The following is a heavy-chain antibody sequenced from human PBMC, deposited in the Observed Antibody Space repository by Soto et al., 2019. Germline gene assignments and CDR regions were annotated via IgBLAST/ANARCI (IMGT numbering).Heavy chain of an antibody. D-gene: IGHD1-26*01. J-gene: IGHJ4*02. CDR3: VRDIARVGDTYYYDY. Sequence: GGSLRLSCAASGFTFSDYYMSWIRQAPGKGLEWVSYISSSSSDTNYADSVRGRFTISRDNAKNSLYLQMNGLRAEDTAVYYCVRDIARVGDTYYYDYWGQGTLVTVSS. V-gene: IGHV3-11*06. CDR2: ISSSSSDT. CDR1: GFTFSDYY.